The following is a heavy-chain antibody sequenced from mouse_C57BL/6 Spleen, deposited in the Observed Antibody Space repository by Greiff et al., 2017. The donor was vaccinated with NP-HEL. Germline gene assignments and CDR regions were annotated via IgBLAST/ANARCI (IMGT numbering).Heavy chain of an antibody. D-gene: IGHD2-2*01. CDR2: IDPNSGGT. V-gene: IGHV1-72*01. CDR1: FSPFTLSF. J-gene: IGHJ3*01. CDR3: ARSSMVTTGLAY. Sequence: QVQLQQPGAELVKPRSSLQPSFPSSFSPFTLSFIPFFPHIPVRGLEWIGWIDPNSGGTNYNEKFKGKATLTVDKPSSTAYMQLSGLTSEDSAVYYCARSSMVTTGLAYWGKGTLVTVSA.